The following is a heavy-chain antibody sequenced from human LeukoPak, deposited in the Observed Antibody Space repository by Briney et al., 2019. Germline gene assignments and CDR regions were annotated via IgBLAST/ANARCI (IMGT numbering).Heavy chain of an antibody. Sequence: GGSLRLSCAASGFTVSSNYMTWVRQAPGKGLEWVAVISYDGSNKYYADSVKGRFTISRDNSKNTLYLQMNSLRAEDTAVYYCARDGSPAVYDSSVQNWFDPWGQGTLVTVSS. V-gene: IGHV3-30-3*01. CDR1: GFTVSSNY. CDR2: ISYDGSNK. D-gene: IGHD3-22*01. CDR3: ARDGSPAVYDSSVQNWFDP. J-gene: IGHJ5*02.